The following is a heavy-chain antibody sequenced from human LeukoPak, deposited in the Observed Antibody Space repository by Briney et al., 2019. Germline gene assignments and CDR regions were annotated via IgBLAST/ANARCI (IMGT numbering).Heavy chain of an antibody. Sequence: HPGGSLRLSCAASGFTVSSNYMTWVRQAPGKGLEWVSVIYNVGTTYYADSLKGRLTISRDNSKNTLYLQINSLRADDTAVYYCARIPAGYGVDSGGYWGQGTLVTVSS. CDR1: GFTVSSNY. CDR2: IYNVGTT. CDR3: ARIPAGYGVDSGGY. V-gene: IGHV3-53*01. D-gene: IGHD2-21*02. J-gene: IGHJ4*02.